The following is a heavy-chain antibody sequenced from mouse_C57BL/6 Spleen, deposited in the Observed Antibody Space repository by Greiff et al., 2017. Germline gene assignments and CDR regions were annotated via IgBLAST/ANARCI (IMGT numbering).Heavy chain of an antibody. D-gene: IGHD1-1*01. CDR1: GYTFTSYW. Sequence: VQLQQSGAELVKPGASVKLSCKASGYTFTSYWMQWVKQRPGQGLEWIGEIDPSDSYTNYNQKFKGKATLTVDTSSSTAYMQLSSLTSEDSAVYYCARGGIYGSSSYYAMDYWGQGTSVTVSS. J-gene: IGHJ4*01. CDR2: IDPSDSYT. CDR3: ARGGIYGSSSYYAMDY. V-gene: IGHV1-50*01.